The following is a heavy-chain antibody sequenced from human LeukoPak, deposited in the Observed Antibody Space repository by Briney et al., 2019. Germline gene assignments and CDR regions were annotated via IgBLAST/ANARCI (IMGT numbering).Heavy chain of an antibody. CDR2: IMQDGSEK. J-gene: IGHJ5*02. CDR1: GFTFSSYW. CDR3: AREAYCGGDCYSGWFDP. V-gene: IGHV3-7*01. Sequence: GGSLRLSCAASGFTFSSYWMSWVRQAPGKGLEWVANIMQDGSEKHYVDSVKGRFTISRDNAKNSLYLQMNSLRAEDTAVYYCAREAYCGGDCYSGWFDPWGQGTLVTVSS. D-gene: IGHD2-21*01.